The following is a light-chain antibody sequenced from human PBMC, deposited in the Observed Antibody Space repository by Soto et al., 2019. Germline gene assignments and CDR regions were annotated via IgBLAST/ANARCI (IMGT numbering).Light chain of an antibody. V-gene: IGKV1D-12*01. CDR1: QAISSW. Sequence: DIQMTQSQSSVSASVGDRVTITCRASQAISSWLDWYQQKPGKAPKLLIYAASSLPSGVPSRFSGSGSGTDFTLTISSLQPEDFATYFCQQANGFPLTFGGGTKVEIK. CDR3: QQANGFPLT. J-gene: IGKJ4*01. CDR2: AAS.